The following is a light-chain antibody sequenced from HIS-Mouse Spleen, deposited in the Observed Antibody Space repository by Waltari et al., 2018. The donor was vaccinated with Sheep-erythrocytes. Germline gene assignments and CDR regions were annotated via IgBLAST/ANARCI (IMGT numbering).Light chain of an antibody. CDR3: CSYAGSSTLV. CDR2: EGS. CDR1: TRDVGSSNL. J-gene: IGLJ2*01. Sequence: QSALTQPASVSGSPGQSITISCTGTTRDVGSSNLGSWYQQHPGKAPKLMIYEGSKRPSGVSNRFSGSKSGNTASLTISGLQAEDEADYYCCSYAGSSTLVFGGGTKLTVL. V-gene: IGLV2-23*01.